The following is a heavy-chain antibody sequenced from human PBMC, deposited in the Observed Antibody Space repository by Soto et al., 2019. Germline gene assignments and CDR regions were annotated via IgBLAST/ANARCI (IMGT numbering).Heavy chain of an antibody. D-gene: IGHD3-16*01. Sequence: QVQLVQSGAEVKKPGASVKVSCKASGYTFTNYGISWVRQAPGQGLEWMGWISDYNGKTNYAQKFQVRVSMTTDTSTNTAYLELRSLRSDDTAVYYCAREFTDSTNWSDDAFDIWGQGTMVTVSS. V-gene: IGHV1-18*04. CDR1: GYTFTNYG. CDR2: ISDYNGKT. J-gene: IGHJ3*02. CDR3: AREFTDSTNWSDDAFDI.